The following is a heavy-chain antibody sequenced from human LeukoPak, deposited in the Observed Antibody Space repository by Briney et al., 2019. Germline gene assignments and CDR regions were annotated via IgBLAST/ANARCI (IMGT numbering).Heavy chain of an antibody. CDR2: VHLDGRT. Sequence: PSETLSLTCGVSGGSVSSTNWWTWIRQPPGKGLEWIGEVHLDGRTNFNPSLKSRLTMSVDLSENHVSLKLTSVTAADTAVYYCARLLGYCSSSSCYFYFDYWGQGTLVTVSS. V-gene: IGHV4-4*02. CDR1: GGSVSSTNW. J-gene: IGHJ4*02. CDR3: ARLLGYCSSSSCYFYFDY. D-gene: IGHD2-2*01.